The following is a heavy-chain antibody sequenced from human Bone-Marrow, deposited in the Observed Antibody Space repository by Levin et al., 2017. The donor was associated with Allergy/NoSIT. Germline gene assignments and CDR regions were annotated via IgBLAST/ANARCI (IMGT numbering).Heavy chain of an antibody. D-gene: IGHD5-24*01. Sequence: PSETLSLTCTVSGGSISSGGYHWSWIRQHTGKGLEWIGYIYYSGSTYYNPSLKSRAMISLDTSKNQFSLKVTSATAADAAVYYCAREDGSTFDSWGQGTLVTVSS. CDR2: IYYSGST. CDR3: AREDGSTFDS. CDR1: GGSISSGGYH. J-gene: IGHJ4*02. V-gene: IGHV4-31*03.